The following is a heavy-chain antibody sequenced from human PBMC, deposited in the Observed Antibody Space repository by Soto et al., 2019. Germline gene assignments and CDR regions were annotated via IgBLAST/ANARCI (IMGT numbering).Heavy chain of an antibody. CDR2: IPGSADST. Sequence: GGSLRLSCAASGFIFSSLAMSWVRQAPGKGLEWVSAIPGSADSTYYADSVKGRFTISRDDSKNTLYLQMNSLRAEDTAVYYCAKKLPEAGSHFAFDIWGHGTMVTVSS. CDR3: AKKLPEAGSHFAFDI. J-gene: IGHJ3*02. CDR1: GFIFSSLA. V-gene: IGHV3-23*01. D-gene: IGHD2-2*01.